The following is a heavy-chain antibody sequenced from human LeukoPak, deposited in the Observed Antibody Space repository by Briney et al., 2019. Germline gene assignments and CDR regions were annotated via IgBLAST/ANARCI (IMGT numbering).Heavy chain of an antibody. CDR3: AKDFRIGYSAHFDY. CDR1: GFTFRSHA. D-gene: IGHD2-21*01. CDR2: IYENGGTT. V-gene: IGHV3-23*01. Sequence: GGSLRLSCVGSGFTFRSHAMSWIRQAPEKGLEFVSGIYENGGTTYYADSVKGRFSISRDNSKNTLYLQMDSLRGEDTAVYYCAKDFRIGYSAHFDYWGQGALVTVSS. J-gene: IGHJ4*02.